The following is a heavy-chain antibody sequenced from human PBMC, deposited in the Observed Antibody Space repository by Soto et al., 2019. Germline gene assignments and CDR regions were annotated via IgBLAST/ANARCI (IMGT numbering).Heavy chain of an antibody. J-gene: IGHJ3*02. CDR1: GFAFSSYG. CDR2: ISYDGSNK. CDR3: AKDRIVVVVAAKDAFDI. Sequence: GGSLRLSCAASGFAFSSYGMHWARQAPGKGLEWVAVISYDGSNKYYADSVKGRFTISRDNSKNTLYLQMNSLRAEDTAVYYCAKDRIVVVVAAKDAFDIWGQGTMVTVSS. D-gene: IGHD2-15*01. V-gene: IGHV3-30*18.